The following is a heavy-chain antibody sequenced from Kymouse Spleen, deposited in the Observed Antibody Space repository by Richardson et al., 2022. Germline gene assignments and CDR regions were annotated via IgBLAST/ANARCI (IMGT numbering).Heavy chain of an antibody. V-gene: IGHV3-7*01. CDR2: IKQDGSEK. J-gene: IGHJ6*02. CDR1: GFTFSSYW. D-gene: IGHD3-3*01. CDR3: ARGGYYDFWSGYSPYYYYYGMDV. Sequence: EVQLVESGGGLVQPGGSLRLSCAASGFTFSSYWMSWVRQAPGKGLEWVANIKQDGSEKYYVDSVKGRFTISRDNAKNSLYLQMNSLRAEDTAVYYCARGGYYDFWSGYSPYYYYYGMDVWGQGTTVTVSS.